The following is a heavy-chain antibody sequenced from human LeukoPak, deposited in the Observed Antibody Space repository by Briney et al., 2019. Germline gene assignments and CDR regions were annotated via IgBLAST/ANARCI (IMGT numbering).Heavy chain of an antibody. CDR2: ISSGSSTM. J-gene: IGHJ4*02. CDR1: GFTFTSYS. V-gene: IGHV3-48*04. Sequence: GGSLRLSCAASGFTFTSYSMNWVRQAPGKGLEWVSYISSGSSTMYYADSVKGRFTISRDNAKNSLYLQMNSLRAEDTAVYYCARDLPSGWYFFDYWGQGTLVTVSS. D-gene: IGHD6-19*01. CDR3: ARDLPSGWYFFDY.